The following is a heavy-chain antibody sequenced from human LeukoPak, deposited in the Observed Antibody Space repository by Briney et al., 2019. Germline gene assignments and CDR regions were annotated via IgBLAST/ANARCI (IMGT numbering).Heavy chain of an antibody. CDR1: GFTFSSYS. V-gene: IGHV3-21*01. J-gene: IGHJ4*02. CDR2: ISSSSSYI. Sequence: PGGSLRLSCAASGFTFSSYSMNWVRQAPGKGLEWVSSISSSSSYIYYADSVKGRFTISRDNAKNSLYLQMNSLRAEDTAVYYCARGAWDCGGDCYGAGYFDYCGQGTLVTVSS. D-gene: IGHD2-21*02. CDR3: ARGAWDCGGDCYGAGYFDY.